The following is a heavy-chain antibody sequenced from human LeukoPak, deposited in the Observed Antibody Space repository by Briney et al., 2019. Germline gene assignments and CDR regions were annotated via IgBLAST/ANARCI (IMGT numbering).Heavy chain of an antibody. J-gene: IGHJ3*02. CDR2: SYYSGST. CDR1: GGSISSGDYY. V-gene: IGHV4-30-4*01. Sequence: PSETLSLTCTVSGGSISSGDYYWSWIRQPPGKGLEWIGYSYYSGSTYYHPSLKRRVTISVDTSNHQLSLKLSSVTAADTAVYYCARGGTGSYYAFDIWGQGTMVTVSS. D-gene: IGHD1-26*01. CDR3: ARGGTGSYYAFDI.